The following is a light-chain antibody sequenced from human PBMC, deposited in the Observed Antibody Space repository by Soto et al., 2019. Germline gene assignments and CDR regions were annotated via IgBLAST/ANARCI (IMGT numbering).Light chain of an antibody. CDR2: GAS. J-gene: IGKJ2*02. CDR3: QQSSGTPRT. V-gene: IGKV1-39*01. CDR1: QSISNY. Sequence: DIQMTQSPSSLSASVGDRVTITCRASQSISNYLNWYQQKPGKAPKLLIYGASNLQSGVPSKFSGSGSGTDFTLTISSLQPEDFATYYCQQSSGTPRTFGQGTKLEIK.